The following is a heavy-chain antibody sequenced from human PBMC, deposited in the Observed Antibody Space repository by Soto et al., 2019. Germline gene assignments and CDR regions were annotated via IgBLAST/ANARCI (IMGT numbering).Heavy chain of an antibody. CDR1: GSHFNRYA. Sequence: GVSLRPSCSASGSHFNRYAIHWVRQAPGKGLEWVAVISRDGTNKYYVDSVKGRFTISRDNSRNTLYLQMNSLRHEDAAVYYCARSRSGAVADSFDFWGQGTLVTVSS. CDR3: ARSRSGAVADSFDF. D-gene: IGHD3-10*01. J-gene: IGHJ4*02. V-gene: IGHV3-30*04. CDR2: ISRDGTNK.